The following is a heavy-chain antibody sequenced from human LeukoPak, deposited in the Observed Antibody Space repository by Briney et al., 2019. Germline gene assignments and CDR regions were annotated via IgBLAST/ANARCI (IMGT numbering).Heavy chain of an antibody. CDR3: ARPTWGGNYHPYYLYF. J-gene: IGHJ4*02. CDR1: RGSISTRDYY. CDR2: VYYSGST. D-gene: IGHD1-26*01. V-gene: IGHV4-39*01. Sequence: SETLSLTCTVSRGSISTRDYYCCWIRQPPGKGLEWIGSVYYSGSTYYNPSLQSRVTISVDTSKNQFSLQLTSVTAAATAVYYCARPTWGGNYHPYYLYFWGQGTLVPVSS.